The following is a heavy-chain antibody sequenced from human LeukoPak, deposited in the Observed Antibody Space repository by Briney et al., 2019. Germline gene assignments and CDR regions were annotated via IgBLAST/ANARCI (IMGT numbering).Heavy chain of an antibody. Sequence: GGSLRLSCAASGFTFSNCAMNWVRQAPGKGLEWVSAISDSASSTYYADSVKGRFAISRDNAKNTLYLQMNSLRAEDTAVYYCAKMPNSNHFDYWGQGTLVTVSS. CDR2: ISDSASST. D-gene: IGHD4-11*01. V-gene: IGHV3-23*01. CDR1: GFTFSNCA. J-gene: IGHJ4*02. CDR3: AKMPNSNHFDY.